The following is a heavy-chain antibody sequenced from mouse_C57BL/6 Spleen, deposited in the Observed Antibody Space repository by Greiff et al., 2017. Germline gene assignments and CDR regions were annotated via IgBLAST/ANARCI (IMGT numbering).Heavy chain of an antibody. CDR1: GYTFTSYW. V-gene: IGHV1-69*01. J-gene: IGHJ4*01. D-gene: IGHD2-3*01. Sequence: VQLQQPGAELVMPGASVKLSCKASGYTFTSYWMHGVKQRPGQGLEWIGEIDPSDRYTNYNQKFKGKSTLTIDKSSSTAYMQLSSLTSEDSAVYYCARRGDGYYDYAMGYRGQGTSVTVSS. CDR3: ARRGDGYYDYAMGY. CDR2: IDPSDRYT.